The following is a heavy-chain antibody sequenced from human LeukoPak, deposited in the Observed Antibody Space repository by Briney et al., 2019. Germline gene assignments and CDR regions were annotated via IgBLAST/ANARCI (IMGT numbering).Heavy chain of an antibody. V-gene: IGHV4-59*01. CDR3: ARGDSGYDTYYFDY. CDR1: GGSISSYY. D-gene: IGHD5-12*01. Sequence: ASETLSLTCTVSGGSISSYYWSWLRQPPGKGLEWIGYIYYSGSTNYNPSLKSRVTISVDTSKNQFSLELSSVTAADTAVYYCARGDSGYDTYYFDYWGQGTLVTVSS. CDR2: IYYSGST. J-gene: IGHJ4*02.